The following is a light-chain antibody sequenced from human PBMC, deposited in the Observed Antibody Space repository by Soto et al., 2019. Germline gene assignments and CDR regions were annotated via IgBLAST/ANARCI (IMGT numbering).Light chain of an antibody. J-gene: IGKJ5*01. Sequence: EIVLTQSPGTLSLPPGESATLSCRASQTVGRNYLAWFQHKPGQAPRLLIYGASNRATGIPDRFSGSGSGTDFTLTISRLEPEDFAVYYCQQYGSSPITFGQGTRLENK. CDR2: GAS. CDR1: QTVGRNY. CDR3: QQYGSSPIT. V-gene: IGKV3-20*01.